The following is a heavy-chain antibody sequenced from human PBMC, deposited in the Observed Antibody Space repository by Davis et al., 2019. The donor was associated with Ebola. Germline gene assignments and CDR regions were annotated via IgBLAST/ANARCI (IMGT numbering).Heavy chain of an antibody. V-gene: IGHV4-39*01. J-gene: IGHJ4*02. CDR2: IYYSGST. Sequence: PSETLSLTCTVSGGSISSSSYYWGWIRQPPGKGLEWIGSIYYSGSTYYNPSLKSRVTISVDTSKNQFSLKLSSVTAADTAVYYCARPGDLDYWGQGTLVTVS. CDR1: GGSISSSSYY. CDR3: ARPGDLDY. D-gene: IGHD2-21*01.